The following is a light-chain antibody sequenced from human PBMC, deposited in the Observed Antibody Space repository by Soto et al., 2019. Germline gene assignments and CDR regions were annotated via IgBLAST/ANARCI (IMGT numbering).Light chain of an antibody. CDR2: SDY. CDR1: SSNIGSLS. V-gene: IGLV1-44*01. Sequence: QPVLTQPSSASGTPGQRVTISCSGSSSNIGSLSVDWYQHLPGTAPKLLIYSDYQRPSGVPDRFSGSKSGTSASLAISGLQSEDDADYYCAAWNGTLNGLYVFGTGTKLTVL. J-gene: IGLJ1*01. CDR3: AAWNGTLNGLYV.